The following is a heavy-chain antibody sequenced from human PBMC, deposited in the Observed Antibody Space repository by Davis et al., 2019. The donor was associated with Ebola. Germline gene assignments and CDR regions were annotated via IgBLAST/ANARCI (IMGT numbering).Heavy chain of an antibody. D-gene: IGHD3-10*01. Sequence: PGGSLRLSCAASGFTISSYEMNWVRQAPGRGREWVSDISSSGSTIYYADSVKGRFTISRDNAKNSLYLQMNSLRAEDTAVYYCAREYYGSGIDYWGQETLVTVSS. CDR3: AREYYGSGIDY. V-gene: IGHV3-48*03. J-gene: IGHJ4*02. CDR2: ISSSGSTI. CDR1: GFTISSYE.